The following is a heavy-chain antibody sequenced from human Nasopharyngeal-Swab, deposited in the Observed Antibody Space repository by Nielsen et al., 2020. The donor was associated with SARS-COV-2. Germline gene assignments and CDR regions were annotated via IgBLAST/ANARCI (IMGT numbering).Heavy chain of an antibody. Sequence: GGSLRLSCAASGFTFSSYSMNWVRQAPGKGLEWVSSISSSSSYIYYADSVKGRFTISRDNAKNSLYLQMNSLRAEDTAVYYCARVFNRVSEIAAADPNIYYYFRMDVWGQGTTVTVSS. CDR3: ARVFNRVSEIAAADPNIYYYFRMDV. CDR1: GFTFSSYS. J-gene: IGHJ6*02. CDR2: ISSSSSYI. V-gene: IGHV3-21*01. D-gene: IGHD6-13*01.